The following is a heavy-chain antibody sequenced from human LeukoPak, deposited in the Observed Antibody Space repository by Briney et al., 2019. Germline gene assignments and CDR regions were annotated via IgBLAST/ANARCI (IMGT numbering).Heavy chain of an antibody. V-gene: IGHV4-34*01. CDR1: GGSFSGYY. CDR3: ASGVDSAKVGY. D-gene: IGHD3-3*01. J-gene: IGHJ4*02. Sequence: SETLSLTCAVYGGSFSGYYCNWIRQTPGKGLEWIGEIHPSGSTTYNQSLQSRVSISVDTSKNQFSLQLSSVTAADTAMYYCASGVDSAKVGYWGQGTLVTVSS. CDR2: IHPSGST.